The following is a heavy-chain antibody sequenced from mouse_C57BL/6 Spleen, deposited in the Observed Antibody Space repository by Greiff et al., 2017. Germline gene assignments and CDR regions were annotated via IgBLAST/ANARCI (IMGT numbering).Heavy chain of an antibody. CDR2: IDPETGGT. CDR1: GYTFTDYE. Sequence: QVQLKESGAELVRPGASVTLSCKASGYTFTDYEMHWVKQTPVHGLEWIGDIDPETGGTAYNQTFKGKAILTADKSSSTDYMELRSLTSEDSAVXYGTEVVDGNFYWYFDVWGTGTTVTVSS. V-gene: IGHV1-15*01. J-gene: IGHJ1*03. D-gene: IGHD2-1*01. CDR3: TEVVDGNFYWYFDV.